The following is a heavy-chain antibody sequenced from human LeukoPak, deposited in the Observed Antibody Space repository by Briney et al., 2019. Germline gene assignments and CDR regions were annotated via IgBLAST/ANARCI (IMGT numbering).Heavy chain of an antibody. V-gene: IGHV3-30-3*01. D-gene: IGHD6-13*01. CDR2: ISYDGSNK. CDR3: ATSSWYDFVGYFVY. Sequence: GGSLRLSCAASGFTFSSYAMHWVRQAPGKGLEWVAVISYDGSNKYYADSVKGRLTISRDNSKNTLYLQMNSLRAEDTAVYYCATSSWYDFVGYFVYWGQGTLVTVSS. CDR1: GFTFSSYA. J-gene: IGHJ4*02.